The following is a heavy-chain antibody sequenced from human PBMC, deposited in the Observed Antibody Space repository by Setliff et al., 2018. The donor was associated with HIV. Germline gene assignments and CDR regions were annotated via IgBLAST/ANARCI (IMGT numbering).Heavy chain of an antibody. V-gene: IGHV1-18*01. CDR3: ARAYDVLTGYFDY. D-gene: IGHD3-9*01. Sequence: ASVKVSCKASGYSFTNLGLNWVRQAPGQGLEWMGWISVYIGHTNFAQKLQDRVTMTTDTSTSTAYMELRSLRSDDTAVYYCARAYDVLTGYFDYRGQGTLVTVST. CDR1: GYSFTNLG. J-gene: IGHJ4*02. CDR2: ISVYIGHT.